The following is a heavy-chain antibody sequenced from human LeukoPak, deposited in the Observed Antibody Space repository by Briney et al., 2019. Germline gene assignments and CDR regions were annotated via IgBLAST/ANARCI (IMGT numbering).Heavy chain of an antibody. Sequence: GAAVTVSCKASGYTFTGYYMHWVRQAPGQGLEWMGWINPNSGGTNYAQKFQGRVTMTRDTSISTAYMELSRLRSDDTAVYYCARDLGLAAAPVYWGQGTLVTVSS. J-gene: IGHJ4*02. V-gene: IGHV1-2*02. CDR1: GYTFTGYY. CDR3: ARDLGLAAAPVY. CDR2: INPNSGGT. D-gene: IGHD6-13*01.